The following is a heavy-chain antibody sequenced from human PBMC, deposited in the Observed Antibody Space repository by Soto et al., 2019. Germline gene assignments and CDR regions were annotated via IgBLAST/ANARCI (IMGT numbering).Heavy chain of an antibody. CDR2: ISGSGGST. Sequence: GSLRLSCAASGFTFSSFAMSWVRQAPGKGLDWVSAISGSGGSTYSADSVKGRFTISRDNSEKTLYLQMNSLRAEDTAVYYCAKDYGDWTGLYYYGMDVWGQGTTVTVSS. D-gene: IGHD4-17*01. CDR3: AKDYGDWTGLYYYGMDV. CDR1: GFTFSSFA. J-gene: IGHJ6*02. V-gene: IGHV3-23*01.